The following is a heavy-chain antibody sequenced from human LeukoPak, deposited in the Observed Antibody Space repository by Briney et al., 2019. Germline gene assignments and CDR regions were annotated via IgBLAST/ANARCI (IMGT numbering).Heavy chain of an antibody. Sequence: SETLSPTCTVSGGSISSGSYYWSWIRQPAGKGLEWIGRIYTSGSTNYNPSLKSRVTISVDTSKNQFSLKLSSVTAADTAVYYCARILRDCSGGSCSLNWFDPWGQGTLVTVSS. V-gene: IGHV4-61*02. CDR3: ARILRDCSGGSCSLNWFDP. CDR1: GGSISSGSYY. D-gene: IGHD2-15*01. J-gene: IGHJ5*02. CDR2: IYTSGST.